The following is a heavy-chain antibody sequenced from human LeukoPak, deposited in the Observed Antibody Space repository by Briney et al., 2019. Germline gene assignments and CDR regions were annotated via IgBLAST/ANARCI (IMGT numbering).Heavy chain of an antibody. CDR1: GYTFTGYY. Sequence: ASVKVSCKASGYTFTGYYMHWVRQAPGQGLEWMGWINPNSGGTNYAQKFQDRVTMTRDTSISTAFMELRRLTSDDTAVYYCASAEWELIYWFDPWGQGTLVTVSS. CDR3: ASAEWELIYWFDP. CDR2: INPNSGGT. J-gene: IGHJ5*02. D-gene: IGHD1-26*01. V-gene: IGHV1-2*02.